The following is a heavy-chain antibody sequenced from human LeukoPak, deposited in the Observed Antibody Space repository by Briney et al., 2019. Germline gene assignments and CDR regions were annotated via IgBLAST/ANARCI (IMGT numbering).Heavy chain of an antibody. CDR2: IYASGTT. D-gene: IGHD3-9*01. CDR3: ARDTSRLGPSDY. Sequence: SETLSLTCTVSGGSFTSYFWSWIRQPAGKGLEWIGRIYASGTTTYNPPLKSRVTMSVDTSKNQFSLKLSSVTAADTAVYYCARDTSRLGPSDYWGQGTLVTVPS. J-gene: IGHJ4*02. V-gene: IGHV4-4*07. CDR1: GGSFTSYF.